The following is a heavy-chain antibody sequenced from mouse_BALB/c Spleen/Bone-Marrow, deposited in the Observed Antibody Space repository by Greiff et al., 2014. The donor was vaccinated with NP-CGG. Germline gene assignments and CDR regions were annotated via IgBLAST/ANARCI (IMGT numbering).Heavy chain of an antibody. CDR1: GFSFSDYY. V-gene: IGHV5-12*02. CDR3: ARLGDYSYFDY. CDR2: ISNGGGST. D-gene: IGHD1-1*01. Sequence: EVKLVESGGGLVQPGGSLKLSCATSGFSFSDYYMYWIRQTPEKRLVWVAYISNGGGSTYYPDTVKGRFTISRDNAKNTLYLQMSRLKSEDTAMYYCARLGDYSYFDYWGQGTTLTVSS. J-gene: IGHJ2*01.